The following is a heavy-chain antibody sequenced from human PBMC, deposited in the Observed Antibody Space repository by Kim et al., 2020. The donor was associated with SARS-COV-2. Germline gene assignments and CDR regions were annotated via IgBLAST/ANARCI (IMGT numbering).Heavy chain of an antibody. Sequence: SETLSLTCTVSGGSVSSGSYYWSWILQPPGKGLEWIGYIYYSGSTNYNPSLKSRVTISVDTSKNQFSLKLSSVTAADTAVYYCAREADYGDYENYYYGMDVWGQGTTVTVSS. CDR2: IYYSGST. V-gene: IGHV4-61*01. CDR3: AREADYGDYENYYYGMDV. D-gene: IGHD4-17*01. CDR1: GGSVSSGSYY. J-gene: IGHJ6*02.